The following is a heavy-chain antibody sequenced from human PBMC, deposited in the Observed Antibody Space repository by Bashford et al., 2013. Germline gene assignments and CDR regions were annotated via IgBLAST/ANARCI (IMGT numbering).Heavy chain of an antibody. CDR3: ARGFIVGASRPHFDY. CDR1: GGTFSSYA. J-gene: IGHJ4*02. D-gene: IGHD1-26*01. Sequence: SVKVSCKASGGTFSSYAISWVRQAPGQGLEWMGGIIPIFGTANYAQKFQGRVTITADESTSTAYMELSSLRSEDTAVYYCARGFIVGASRPHFDYWAREPWSPSPQ. CDR2: IIPIFGTA. V-gene: IGHV1-69*13.